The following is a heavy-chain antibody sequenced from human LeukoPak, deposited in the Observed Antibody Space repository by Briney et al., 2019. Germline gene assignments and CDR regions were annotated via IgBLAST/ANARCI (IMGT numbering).Heavy chain of an antibody. CDR3: AKAYDSSGYKSPHDY. D-gene: IGHD3-22*01. J-gene: IGHJ4*02. CDR2: ISGSGGST. V-gene: IGHV3-23*01. CDR1: GFTFSSYA. Sequence: PGGSLRLSCAASGFTFSSYAMSWVRQAPGKGLEWVSAISGSGGSTYYADSVKGRFTISRDNSKNTLYLQMNSLRAEDTAVYYCAKAYDSSGYKSPHDYWGQGTLVTVSS.